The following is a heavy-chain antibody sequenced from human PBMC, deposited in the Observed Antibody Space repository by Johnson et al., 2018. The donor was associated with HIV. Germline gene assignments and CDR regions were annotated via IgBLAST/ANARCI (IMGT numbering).Heavy chain of an antibody. Sequence: EVQLVESGGGLVQPGGSLRLSCAASGFTFSSYDMHWVRQATGKGLEWVSAIGTAGDTYYPGSVKGRFPISRENAKNSLYPQMNSLSAGDTAVYYCARQGGANDAFDIWGQGTMVTVSS. CDR1: GFTFSSYD. V-gene: IGHV3-13*01. CDR3: ARQGGANDAFDI. CDR2: IGTAGDT. D-gene: IGHD1-26*01. J-gene: IGHJ3*02.